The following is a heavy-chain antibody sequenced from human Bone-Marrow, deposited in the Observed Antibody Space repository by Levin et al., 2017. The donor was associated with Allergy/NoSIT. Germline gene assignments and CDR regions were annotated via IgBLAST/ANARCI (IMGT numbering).Heavy chain of an antibody. CDR1: GFTFSTYG. CDR2: ISYDGRNE. CDR3: ARYGSGSHFLHEYYFDY. J-gene: IGHJ4*02. V-gene: IGHV3-30*03. D-gene: IGHD3-10*01. Sequence: GGSLRLSCAASGFTFSTYGMHWVRQAPGKGLEWVAVISYDGRNEYYADSVKSRFTISRDNSKNTLYLQMNSLRAEDTAVYYCARYGSGSHFLHEYYFDYWGQGTLVTVSS.